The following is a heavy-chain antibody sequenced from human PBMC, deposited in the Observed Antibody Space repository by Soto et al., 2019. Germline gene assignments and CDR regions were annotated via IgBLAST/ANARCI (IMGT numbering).Heavy chain of an antibody. J-gene: IGHJ4*02. D-gene: IGHD3-10*01. V-gene: IGHV3-30-3*01. CDR1: GFTFSSYA. Sequence: QVQLVESGGGVVQPGRSLRLSCAASGFTFSSYAMHWVRQAPGKGLEWVAVISYDGSNKYYADSVKGRFTISRDNSKNPLYLQMNSLRAEDTAVYYCARDNYYGSGSYPTCLDCTTNRRFDYWGQGTLVTVSS. CDR3: ARDNYYGSGSYPTCLDCTTNRRFDY. CDR2: ISYDGSNK.